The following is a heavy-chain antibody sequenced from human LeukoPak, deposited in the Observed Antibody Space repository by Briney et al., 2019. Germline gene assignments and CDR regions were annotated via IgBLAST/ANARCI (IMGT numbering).Heavy chain of an antibody. CDR1: GGSISSYY. CDR2: IYYSGST. CDR3: AVDYGDYGWFDP. Sequence: PSETLSLTCTVSGGSISSYYWSWIRQPPGKGLEWIGYIYYSGSTNYNPSLKSRVTISVDTSKNQFSLKLSSVTAADTAVYYCAVDYGDYGWFDPWGQGTLVTVSS. V-gene: IGHV4-59*01. D-gene: IGHD4-17*01. J-gene: IGHJ5*02.